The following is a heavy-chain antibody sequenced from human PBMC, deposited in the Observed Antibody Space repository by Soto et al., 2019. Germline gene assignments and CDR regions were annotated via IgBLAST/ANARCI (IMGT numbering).Heavy chain of an antibody. V-gene: IGHV3-30*12. Sequence: GGSLRLSCAASRFTFSSYGMHWVRQAPGKGLEWVAVIWYDGSNKYSADSVKGRFTISRDNSKNTLYLQMNSLRAEDTAVYYCARDLSSGGTNACDIWGQGKVVTVSS. J-gene: IGHJ3*02. CDR2: IWYDGSNK. CDR3: ARDLSSGGTNACDI. CDR1: RFTFSSYG. D-gene: IGHD2-15*01.